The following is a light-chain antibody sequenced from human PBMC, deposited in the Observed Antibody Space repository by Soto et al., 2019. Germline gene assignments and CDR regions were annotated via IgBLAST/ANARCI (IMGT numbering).Light chain of an antibody. CDR3: QQYNNWPQT. Sequence: EIVLTQSPGTLSLSPGERATLSCRASETISSNYLAWYQQKPGQAPRLLISGASSRATGIPDRFSGSGSGTDFTLTISSLQSEDFAEYHCQQYNNWPQTFGQGTKVDI. J-gene: IGKJ1*01. CDR1: ETISSNY. V-gene: IGKV3-20*01. CDR2: GAS.